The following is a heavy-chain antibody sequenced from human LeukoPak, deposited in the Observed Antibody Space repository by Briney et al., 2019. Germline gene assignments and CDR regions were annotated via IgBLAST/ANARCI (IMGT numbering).Heavy chain of an antibody. CDR3: AREIFGSGGYPDF. CDR1: GFAFNTYA. V-gene: IGHV3-33*01. D-gene: IGHD3-10*01. J-gene: IGHJ4*02. Sequence: GGSLRLFCAASGFAFNTYAMHWVGQAPGQGLEWVALIWHDGSHKFYSNSVRGQFTISRDNSKNTVSLQMNNLRPEDTAVYYCAREIFGSGGYPDFWGQGTLVTVSS. CDR2: IWHDGSHK.